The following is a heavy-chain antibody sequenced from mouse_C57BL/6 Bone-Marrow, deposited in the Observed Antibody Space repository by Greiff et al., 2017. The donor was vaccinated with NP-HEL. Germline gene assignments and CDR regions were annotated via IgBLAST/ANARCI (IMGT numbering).Heavy chain of an antibody. CDR3: ARSVNWDWFAY. Sequence: QVQLQQPGAELVKPGASVKLSCKASGYTFTSYWMHWVKQRPGQGLEWIGMIHPNSGSTNYNEKFKSKATMTVDKSSSTAYMQLSSLTSEDSAVYYCARSVNWDWFAYWGQGTLVTVSA. CDR2: IHPNSGST. D-gene: IGHD4-1*01. V-gene: IGHV1-64*01. CDR1: GYTFTSYW. J-gene: IGHJ3*01.